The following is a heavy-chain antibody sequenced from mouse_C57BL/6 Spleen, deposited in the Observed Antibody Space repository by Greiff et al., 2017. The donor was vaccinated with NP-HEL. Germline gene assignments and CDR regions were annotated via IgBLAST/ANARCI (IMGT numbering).Heavy chain of an antibody. D-gene: IGHD1-1*01. Sequence: QVQLQQSGAELAKPGASVTLSCKASGYTFTSYWMHWVKQRPGQGLEWIGYINPSSGYTKYNQKFKDKATLTADKSSSTAYMQLSSLTYEDSSVYYCARWPDATYGYYYAMDYWGQGTSVTVSS. J-gene: IGHJ4*01. CDR3: ARWPDATYGYYYAMDY. CDR2: INPSSGYT. V-gene: IGHV1-7*01. CDR1: GYTFTSYW.